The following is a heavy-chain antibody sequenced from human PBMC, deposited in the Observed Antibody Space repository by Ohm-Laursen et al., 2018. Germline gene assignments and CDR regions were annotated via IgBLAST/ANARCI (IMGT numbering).Heavy chain of an antibody. V-gene: IGHV1-46*01. J-gene: IGHJ5*02. CDR3: ARSYSNFAWFDP. CDR2: INPSGGRT. D-gene: IGHD4-11*01. Sequence: SVKVSCNASGYPLTSYYMHWVRQVPGQGLEWMGIINPSGGRTSYAQKFQGRVAMTSDTSTNTVYMEVTNLRSEDTAVYYCARSYSNFAWFDPWGQGTLVTVSS. CDR1: GYPLTSYY.